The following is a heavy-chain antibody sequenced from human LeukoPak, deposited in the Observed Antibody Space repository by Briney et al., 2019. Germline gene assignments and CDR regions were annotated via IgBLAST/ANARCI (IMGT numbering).Heavy chain of an antibody. V-gene: IGHV1-18*01. CDR1: GYTFAIYG. CDR3: ARDYCTRGGDCYNADLFGP. D-gene: IGHD2-21*02. J-gene: IGHJ5*02. CDR2: IIPYDGET. Sequence: GAAVKGSSQASGYTFAIYGISWVRQATRQGLDWMAWIIPYDGETNYAQHFEGRVTLTTETSTSTAYMELRSLRSDDTAIYYCARDYCTRGGDCYNADLFGPWG.